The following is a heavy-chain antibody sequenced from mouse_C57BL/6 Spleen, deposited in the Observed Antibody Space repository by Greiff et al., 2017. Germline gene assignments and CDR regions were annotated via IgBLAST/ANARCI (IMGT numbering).Heavy chain of an antibody. CDR1: GYTFTSYW. CDR3: ARDRYGSSYGYFDV. Sequence: QVQLQQPGAELVKPGASVKLSCKASGYTFTSYWMHWVKQRPGRGLEWIGRIDPNSGGTKYNEQFKSKATLTVDKPSSTAYMQLSSLTSEASAVYDCARDRYGSSYGYFDVWGTGTTVTVSS. D-gene: IGHD1-1*01. CDR2: IDPNSGGT. V-gene: IGHV1-72*01. J-gene: IGHJ1*03.